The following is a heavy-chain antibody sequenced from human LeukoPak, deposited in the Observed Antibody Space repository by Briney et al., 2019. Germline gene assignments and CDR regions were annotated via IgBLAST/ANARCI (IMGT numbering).Heavy chain of an antibody. CDR1: GFTFSSYE. J-gene: IGHJ4*02. CDR2: ISSSGSTI. V-gene: IGHV3-48*03. Sequence: GGSLRLSCAASGFTFSSYEMNWVRQAPGKGLEWVSYISSSGSTIYYADSVKGRFTISRDNAKNSLYLQMNSLRAEDTAVYYCAREMVIAALQLDYWGQGTLVTVSS. CDR3: AREMVIAALQLDY. D-gene: IGHD6-6*01.